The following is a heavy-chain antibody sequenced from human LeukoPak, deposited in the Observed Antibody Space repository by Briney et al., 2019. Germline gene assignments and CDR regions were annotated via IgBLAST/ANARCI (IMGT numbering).Heavy chain of an antibody. CDR1: GGSFSGYY. Sequence: PSETLSLTXAVYGGSFSGYYWSWLRQAPGKGLEWIGEINHSGSTNYNPSLKSRVTISVDTSKNQFSLKLSSVTAADTAVYYCARGGPYYYGSGSYYNYWGQGTLVTVSS. J-gene: IGHJ4*02. CDR2: INHSGST. D-gene: IGHD3-10*01. V-gene: IGHV4-34*01. CDR3: ARGGPYYYGSGSYYNY.